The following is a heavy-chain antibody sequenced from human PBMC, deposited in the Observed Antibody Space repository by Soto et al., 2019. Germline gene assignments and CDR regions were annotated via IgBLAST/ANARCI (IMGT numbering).Heavy chain of an antibody. V-gene: IGHV3-7*03. CDR2: IKQDGSEK. Sequence: EVQLVESGGGLVQPGGSLRLSCAASGFTFSSYWMSWVRQAPGKGLEWVAKIKQDGSEKYYVDSVKGRFTISRDNAKNSMYLQMNSLRAEDTAVYYCASGDYDYVWGSPRDAFDIWGQGTMVTVSS. CDR1: GFTFSSYW. D-gene: IGHD3-16*01. CDR3: ASGDYDYVWGSPRDAFDI. J-gene: IGHJ3*02.